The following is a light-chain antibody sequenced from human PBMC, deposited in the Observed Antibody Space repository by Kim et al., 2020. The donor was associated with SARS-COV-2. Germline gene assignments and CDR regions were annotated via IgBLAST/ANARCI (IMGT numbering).Light chain of an antibody. CDR3: PQYDSYPRT. V-gene: IGKV1D-16*01. CDR2: AAS. CDR1: QGISSW. Sequence: DIQMTQSPSSLSASIGDRVTITCRASQGISSWLAWYQQKPEKAPKCLIYAASSLQSGVPSRFSGSGSGTDFTLTISSLQPEDFATYYCPQYDSYPRTFGQGTKVDLK. J-gene: IGKJ1*01.